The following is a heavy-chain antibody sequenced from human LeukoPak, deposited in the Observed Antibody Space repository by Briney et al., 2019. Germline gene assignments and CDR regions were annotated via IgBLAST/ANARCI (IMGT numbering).Heavy chain of an antibody. CDR1: GFTFSSYW. Sequence: GGSLRLSCAASGFTFSSYWMTWVRQAPGKGLEWVANIKQDGSEKYYVDSVKGRFTISRDNAKNSLYLQMNSLRAEDTAVYYCARGEYGSGSYHIDYWGQGTLVTVSS. D-gene: IGHD3-10*01. CDR2: IKQDGSEK. J-gene: IGHJ4*02. CDR3: ARGEYGSGSYHIDY. V-gene: IGHV3-7*01.